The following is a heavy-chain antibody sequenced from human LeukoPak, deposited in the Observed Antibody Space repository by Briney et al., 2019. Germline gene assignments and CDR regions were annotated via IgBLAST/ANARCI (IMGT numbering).Heavy chain of an antibody. J-gene: IGHJ4*02. Sequence: QPGGSLRLSCVASGFTFNSYAMYWVRQAPGKGLEWISGIFGSGGSAHYADSVKGRFTISRDNSKNTVYQQLDSLRVEDTAVYYCGKTTVGYSSGRYPGWPVDYWGQGALVTVSS. CDR1: GFTFNSYA. V-gene: IGHV3-23*01. CDR3: GKTTVGYSSGRYPGWPVDY. D-gene: IGHD2-15*01. CDR2: IFGSGGSA.